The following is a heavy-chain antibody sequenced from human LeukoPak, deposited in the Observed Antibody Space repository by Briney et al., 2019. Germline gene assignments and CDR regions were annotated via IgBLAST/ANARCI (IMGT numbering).Heavy chain of an antibody. D-gene: IGHD5-18*01. V-gene: IGHV3-23*01. J-gene: IGHJ4*02. CDR3: SKGGYSWPFDY. CDR1: GFTFSSFA. CDR2: IRGSGGTT. Sequence: PGGSLRLSCAASGFTFSSFAMGRVRQAPGKGLEWVSLIRGSGGTTFYADAVKGRFTISRDNSKNTLYLQMNSLRAEDTAVYYCSKGGYSWPFDYWGQGTLVTVSS.